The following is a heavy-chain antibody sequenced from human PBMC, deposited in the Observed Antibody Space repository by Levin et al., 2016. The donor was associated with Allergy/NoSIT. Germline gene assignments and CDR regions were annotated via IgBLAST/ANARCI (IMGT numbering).Heavy chain of an antibody. V-gene: IGHV4-39*01. CDR2: IYYSGST. CDR3: ARRGSYYGSHDAFDI. J-gene: IGHJ3*02. D-gene: IGHD1-26*01. Sequence: PGKGLEWIGSIYYSGSTYYNPSLKSRVTISVDTSKNQFSLKLSSVTAADTAVYYCARRGSYYGSHDAFDIWGQGTMVTVSS.